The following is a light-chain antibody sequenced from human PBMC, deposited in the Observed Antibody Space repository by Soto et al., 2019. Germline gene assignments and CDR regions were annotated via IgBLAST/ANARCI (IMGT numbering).Light chain of an antibody. J-gene: IGKJ2*01. Sequence: EIVLTQSPGTLSLSPGERATLSCRASQSVSSSYLAWYQHKPGQAPRLLIYGASSRATGIPDRFSGSGSGTDFTLTISRLEPEDFAVYSCQQYGSSPVTFGQGTKLEIK. V-gene: IGKV3-20*01. CDR2: GAS. CDR3: QQYGSSPVT. CDR1: QSVSSSY.